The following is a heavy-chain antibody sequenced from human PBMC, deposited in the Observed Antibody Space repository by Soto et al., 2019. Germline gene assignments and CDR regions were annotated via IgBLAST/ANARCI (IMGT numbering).Heavy chain of an antibody. CDR1: GGTFSSYA. J-gene: IGHJ5*02. D-gene: IGHD3-3*01. CDR2: IIPIFGTA. V-gene: IGHV1-69*13. CDR3: ARDTVTIFGVAIPQYNWFDP. Sequence: VASVKVSCKASGGTFSSYAISWVRQAPGQGLEWMGGIIPIFGTANYAQKFQGRVTITADESTSTAYMELSSLRSEDTAVYYCARDTVTIFGVAIPQYNWFDPWGQGTLVTVSS.